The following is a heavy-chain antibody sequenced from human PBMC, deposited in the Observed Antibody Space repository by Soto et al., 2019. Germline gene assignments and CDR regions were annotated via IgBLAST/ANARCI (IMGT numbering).Heavy chain of an antibody. CDR3: ARYYYDSSGYYHL. J-gene: IGHJ5*02. Sequence: AGGSLRLSCAASGFTFSSYGMHWVRPAPGKGLEWVAVIWSDGSNKYYADSVKGRFTISRDNSKNTLYLQMNSLRAEDTAVYYCARYYYDSSGYYHLWGQGTLVTAPQ. D-gene: IGHD3-22*01. CDR2: IWSDGSNK. CDR1: GFTFSSYG. V-gene: IGHV3-33*01.